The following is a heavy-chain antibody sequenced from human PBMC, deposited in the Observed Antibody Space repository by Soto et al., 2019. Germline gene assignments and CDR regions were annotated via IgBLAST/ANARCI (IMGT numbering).Heavy chain of an antibody. J-gene: IGHJ6*02. D-gene: IGHD3-22*01. V-gene: IGHV3-53*01. Sequence: PGGSLRLGCAASGVTVSSNYMIWVRQAPGKGLEWVSVIYSGGSTYYADSVKGRFTISRDNSKNTLYLQMNSLRAEDTAVYYCARGRGDSSGYYYYYYGMDVWGQGTTVTVSS. CDR1: GVTVSSNY. CDR3: ARGRGDSSGYYYYYYGMDV. CDR2: IYSGGST.